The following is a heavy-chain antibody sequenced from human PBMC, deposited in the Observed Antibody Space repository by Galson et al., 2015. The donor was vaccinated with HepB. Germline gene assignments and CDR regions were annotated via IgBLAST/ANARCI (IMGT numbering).Heavy chain of an antibody. V-gene: IGHV3-33*08. CDR1: GFTFSSYG. Sequence: SLRLSCAASGFTFSSYGMHWVRQAPGKGLEWVAVIWYDGSNKYYADSVKGRFTISRDNSKNTLYLQMNSLRAEDTAVYYCARDWDPYVKGMDVWGQGTTVTVSS. J-gene: IGHJ6*02. CDR2: IWYDGSNK. CDR3: ARDWDPYVKGMDV. D-gene: IGHD1-26*01.